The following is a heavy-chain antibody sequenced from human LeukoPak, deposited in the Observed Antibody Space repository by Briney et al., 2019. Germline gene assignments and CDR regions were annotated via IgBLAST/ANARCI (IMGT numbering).Heavy chain of an antibody. CDR3: ARVGWGSSPYFDY. J-gene: IGHJ4*02. V-gene: IGHV1-2*02. CDR1: GYTFTGYY. Sequence: SVKVSCKTSGYTFTGYYMHWVRQAPGQGLEWMGSVDPNTGDTNYPQNFQGRVTMTRDTSISTAYMELSSLRYDDTAVYYCARVGWGSSPYFDYWGQGTLVTVSS. D-gene: IGHD6-6*01. CDR2: VDPNTGDT.